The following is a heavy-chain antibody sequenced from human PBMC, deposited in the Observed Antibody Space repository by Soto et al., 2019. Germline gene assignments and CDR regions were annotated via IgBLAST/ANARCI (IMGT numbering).Heavy chain of an antibody. CDR3: ARIHSGSSAIDY. Sequence: SGPTVVNPTHPLTLTCTFSGVSLSTSGRCVSWIRQPPGKALEWLALIDWDDDKYYSTSLKTRLTISKDTSKNQVVLTMTNMDPVDTATYYCARIHSGSSAIDYWGQGTLVTVSS. J-gene: IGHJ4*02. D-gene: IGHD1-26*01. CDR2: IDWDDDK. CDR1: GVSLSTSGRC. V-gene: IGHV2-70*01.